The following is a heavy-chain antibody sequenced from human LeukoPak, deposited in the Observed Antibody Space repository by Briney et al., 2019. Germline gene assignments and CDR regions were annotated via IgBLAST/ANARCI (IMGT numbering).Heavy chain of an antibody. CDR2: TDTSGVIT. V-gene: IGHV3-23*05. Sequence: GGSLRLSCAASGFTFSNYGMNWVRQAPGKGLEWVSVTDTSGVITYYTDSGKGRFTISRDNSKNTLNLQMDSLRVEDTAVYYCAKGDTGVIRRYYLDSWGQGTLVTVSS. J-gene: IGHJ4*02. CDR1: GFTFSNYG. D-gene: IGHD5-18*01. CDR3: AKGDTGVIRRYYLDS.